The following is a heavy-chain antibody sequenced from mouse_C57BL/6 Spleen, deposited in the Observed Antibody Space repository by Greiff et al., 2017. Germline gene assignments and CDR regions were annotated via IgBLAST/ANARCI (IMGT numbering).Heavy chain of an antibody. J-gene: IGHJ4*01. CDR1: GYTFTDYN. D-gene: IGHD1-1*01. CDR3: ARLDYYGSSYAMDY. CDR2: INPNNGGT. V-gene: IGHV1-18*01. Sequence: VQLQQSGPELVKPGASVKIPCKASGYTFTDYNMDWVKQSPGKSLEWIGDINPNNGGTIYNQKFKGKATLTVDKSSSTAYMELRSLTSETTAVYYCARLDYYGSSYAMDYWGQGTSVTVSS.